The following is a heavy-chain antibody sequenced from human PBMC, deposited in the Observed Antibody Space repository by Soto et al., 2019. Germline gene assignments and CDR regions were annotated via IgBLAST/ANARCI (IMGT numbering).Heavy chain of an antibody. Sequence: SETLSLTCTVSGGSISSYFWIWIRQPPGKGLECIGSISYRGSTSYNPSLNSRVTISLDTSKNQLSLELTSVTAADTAIYYCARGETVTTRVGFDPWGQGTLVTVSS. D-gene: IGHD4-17*01. J-gene: IGHJ5*02. V-gene: IGHV4-59*13. CDR2: ISYRGST. CDR1: GGSISSYF. CDR3: ARGETVTTRVGFDP.